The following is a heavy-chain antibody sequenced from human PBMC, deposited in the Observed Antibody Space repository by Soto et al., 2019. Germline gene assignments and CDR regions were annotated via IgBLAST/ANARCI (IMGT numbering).Heavy chain of an antibody. V-gene: IGHV3-23*01. J-gene: IGHJ4*02. CDR1: GFTFSNYA. Sequence: PGGSRRLSCAASGFTFSNYAMSWVRQAPGKGLEWVSGVGGSGDSTYYADSVKGRFTISRDNSKDTLYLQMNSLRAEDTAVYYCAKSPLGYCSGGSCYPPHYFDYWGQGTLVTVSS. D-gene: IGHD2-15*01. CDR2: VGGSGDST. CDR3: AKSPLGYCSGGSCYPPHYFDY.